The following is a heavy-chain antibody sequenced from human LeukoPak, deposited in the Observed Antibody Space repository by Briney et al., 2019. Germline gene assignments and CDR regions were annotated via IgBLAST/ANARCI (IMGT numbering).Heavy chain of an antibody. CDR3: ARAPYWGSSHFDY. D-gene: IGHD3-16*01. Sequence: PSETLSLTCTVSGGSISSGSYYWSWIRQPAGEGLEWIGRIYTSGSTNYNPSLKSRVTISVDTSKNQFFLKLSSVTAADTAVYYCARAPYWGSSHFDYWGQGTLVTVSS. J-gene: IGHJ4*02. CDR1: GGSISSGSYY. CDR2: IYTSGST. V-gene: IGHV4-61*02.